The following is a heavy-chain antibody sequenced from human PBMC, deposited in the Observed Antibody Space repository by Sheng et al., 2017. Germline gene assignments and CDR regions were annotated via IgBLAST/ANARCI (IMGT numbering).Heavy chain of an antibody. CDR2: IKGDGSEK. CDR1: GFTFSDSW. V-gene: IGHV3-7*01. CDR3: ARGGSTFYX. Sequence: EVQLVESGGALVQPGGSLRLSCAASGFTFSDSWMTWVRQAPGKGLEFLANIKGDGSEKNYVDSVKGRFTISRDNVKNSLCLQMDSLRVEDTAIYYCARGGSTFYXWGQGSLVTVSA. D-gene: IGHD2-2*01. J-gene: IGHJ4*02.